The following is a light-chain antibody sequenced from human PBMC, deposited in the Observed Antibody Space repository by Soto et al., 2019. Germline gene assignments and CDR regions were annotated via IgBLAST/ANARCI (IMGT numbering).Light chain of an antibody. Sequence: DIQMTQSPSTLSASVGDRVTISCRASQSIDRWLAWYQQMPGKAPKLLIHEASNLHSGVSSRFTGSGSGTDFTLTITSLQPEDFATYYCQQYKSYWTFGQGTKVDIK. V-gene: IGKV1-5*03. CDR2: EAS. J-gene: IGKJ1*01. CDR3: QQYKSYWT. CDR1: QSIDRW.